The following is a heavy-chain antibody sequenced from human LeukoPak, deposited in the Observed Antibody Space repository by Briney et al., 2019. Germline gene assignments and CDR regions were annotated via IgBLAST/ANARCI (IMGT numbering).Heavy chain of an antibody. J-gene: IGHJ4*02. CDR2: VSGSGGRT. Sequence: GGSLRLSCAASGFTFDFYAMSWVRQAPGKGLDWVSAVSGSGGRTYYTDSVKGRFTISRDSSKNTLYLQMNSLRAEDTAVYYCAKGREAYSGSYTPFDSWGQGTLVTVSS. CDR3: AKGREAYSGSYTPFDS. V-gene: IGHV3-23*01. CDR1: GFTFDFYA. D-gene: IGHD1-26*01.